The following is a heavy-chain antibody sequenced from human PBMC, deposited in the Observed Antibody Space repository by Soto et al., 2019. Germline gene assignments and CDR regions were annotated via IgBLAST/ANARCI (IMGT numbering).Heavy chain of an antibody. Sequence: QVQLVESGGGVVQPGRSLRLSCAASGFTFSSYAMHWVRQAPGKGLEWVAVISYDGSNKYYADSVKGRFTISRDNSKNTLYLQMNSLRAEDTAVYYCASDSKSAFDYWGQGTLVTVSS. CDR3: ASDSKSAFDY. J-gene: IGHJ4*02. V-gene: IGHV3-30-3*01. CDR1: GFTFSSYA. CDR2: ISYDGSNK.